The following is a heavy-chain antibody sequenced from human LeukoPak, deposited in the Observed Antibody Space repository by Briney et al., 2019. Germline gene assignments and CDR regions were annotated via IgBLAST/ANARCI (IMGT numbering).Heavy chain of an antibody. CDR3: ARHEAEMATILGNY. D-gene: IGHD5-24*01. V-gene: IGHV4-39*01. CDR1: GGSISSSSYY. J-gene: IGHJ4*02. Sequence: TCTVSGGSISSSSYYWGWIRQPRGKGLEGIVSIYHSGSTFYNPSLKSRVTISVKTAKNKFSLRLSSVTASDTAVYYCARHEAEMATILGNYWGQGTLVTVSS. CDR2: IYHSGST.